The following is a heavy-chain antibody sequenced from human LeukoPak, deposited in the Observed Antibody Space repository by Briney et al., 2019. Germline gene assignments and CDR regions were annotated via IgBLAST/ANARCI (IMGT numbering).Heavy chain of an antibody. CDR1: GYTFTGYY. D-gene: IGHD6-19*01. Sequence: ASVKVSCKASGYTFTGYYMHWVRQAPGQGLEWMGWINPNSGGTNYAQKLQGRVTMTTDTSTSTAYMELRSLRSDDTAVYYCARDGIAVAGTPWDYYYYMDVWGKGTTVTVSS. CDR2: INPNSGGT. CDR3: ARDGIAVAGTPWDYYYYMDV. J-gene: IGHJ6*03. V-gene: IGHV1-2*02.